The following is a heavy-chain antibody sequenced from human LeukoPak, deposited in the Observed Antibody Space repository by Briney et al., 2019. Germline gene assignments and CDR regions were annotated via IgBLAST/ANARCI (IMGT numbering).Heavy chain of an antibody. V-gene: IGHV1-2*02. CDR1: GYTFTGYY. D-gene: IGHD3-16*02. Sequence: ASVKVSCKASGYTFTGYYMHWVRQAPGQGLEWMGWINPNSGGTNYAQKFQGRVTMTRDTSTSTVYMELSSLRSEDTAVYYCARDKQELRLGELSFPDYWGQGTLVTVSS. CDR2: INPNSGGT. J-gene: IGHJ4*02. CDR3: ARDKQELRLGELSFPDY.